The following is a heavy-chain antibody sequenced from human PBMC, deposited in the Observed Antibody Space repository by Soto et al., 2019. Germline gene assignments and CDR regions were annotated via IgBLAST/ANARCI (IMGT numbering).Heavy chain of an antibody. CDR3: ARPTKDFYHDSSGSTNFWFDP. CDR2: IDPSDSYT. V-gene: IGHV5-10-1*01. CDR1: GYSFTSYW. D-gene: IGHD3-22*01. J-gene: IGHJ5*02. Sequence: PXDSLKLYCKCSGYSFTSYWISLVLQMPGKGLEWMGRIDPSDSYTNYSPSFQGHVTISADKSISTAYLQWSSLKASDTAMYYCARPTKDFYHDSSGSTNFWFDPWGQGTLVTVSS.